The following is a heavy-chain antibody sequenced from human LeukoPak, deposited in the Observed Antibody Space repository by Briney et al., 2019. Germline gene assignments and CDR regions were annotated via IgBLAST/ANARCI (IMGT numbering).Heavy chain of an antibody. CDR1: GFIFNNYA. CDR3: AKKAQYNGNYPLDY. Sequence: GGSLRLSCAGSGFIFNNYAMHWVRQPPGKGLEWVSGISWNSGSIDYADSVKGRFTISRDNAKNTLYLQMNSLRAEDTALYFCAKKAQYNGNYPLDYWGQGTLVTVSS. D-gene: IGHD1-26*01. CDR2: ISWNSGSI. V-gene: IGHV3-9*01. J-gene: IGHJ4*02.